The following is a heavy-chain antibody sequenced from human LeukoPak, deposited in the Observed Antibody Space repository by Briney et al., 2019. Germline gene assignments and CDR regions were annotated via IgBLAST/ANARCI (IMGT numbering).Heavy chain of an antibody. J-gene: IGHJ4*02. CDR1: GGSISSSTYY. V-gene: IGHV4-39*01. Sequence: PSETLSLTCTVSGGSISSSTYYWGWIRLPPGKGLEWIGTISHTGTTYYNPSLQSRVSISVDKSRNQFSLKLSSVTAADTAVYYCATREHQVQWPPGDYWGQGTQVTVSS. CDR2: ISHTGTT. CDR3: ATREHQVQWPPGDY. D-gene: IGHD1-26*01.